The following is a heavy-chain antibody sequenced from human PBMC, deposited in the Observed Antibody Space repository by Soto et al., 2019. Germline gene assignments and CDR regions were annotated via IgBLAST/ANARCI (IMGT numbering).Heavy chain of an antibody. J-gene: IGHJ4*02. D-gene: IGHD5-12*01. CDR3: ATAGWLRFQSERSFDY. V-gene: IGHV1-24*01. CDR2: FDPEDGET. Sequence: ASVKVSCKVSGYTLTELSMHWVRQAPGKGLEWMGGFDPEDGETIYAQKFQGRVTMTEDTSTDTAYMELSSLRSEDTAVYYCATAGWLRFQSERSFDYWGQGTLVTVSS. CDR1: GYTLTELS.